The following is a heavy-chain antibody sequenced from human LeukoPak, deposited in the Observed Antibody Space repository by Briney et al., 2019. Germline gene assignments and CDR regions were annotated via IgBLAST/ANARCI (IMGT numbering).Heavy chain of an antibody. J-gene: IGHJ6*03. CDR1: GYTFIGNY. CDR2: INPSSGVT. CDR3: ARNRYCSSASCPRDFMDV. V-gene: IGHV1-2*02. D-gene: IGHD2-2*01. Sequence: ASVKVSCKASGYTFIGNYIHWVRRAPGQGLEWMGWINPSSGVTKYAQKFQGRVTMTRDTSISTAYMELSSLKSDDTAVYFCARNRYCSSASCPRDFMDVWGKGTTVTVSS.